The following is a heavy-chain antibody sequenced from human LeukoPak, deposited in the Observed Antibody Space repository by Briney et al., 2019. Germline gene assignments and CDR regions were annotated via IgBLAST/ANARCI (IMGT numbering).Heavy chain of an antibody. Sequence: GGSLRLSCAASGFTFDDYAMHWVRQAPGKGLEWVSLISWDGGSTYYADSVKGRFTISRDNAKNSLYLQMNSLRAEDTAVYYCAGYTVVTTTGYMDVWGKGTTVTISS. CDR1: GFTFDDYA. CDR2: ISWDGGST. J-gene: IGHJ6*03. CDR3: AGYTVVTTTGYMDV. D-gene: IGHD4-23*01. V-gene: IGHV3-43D*03.